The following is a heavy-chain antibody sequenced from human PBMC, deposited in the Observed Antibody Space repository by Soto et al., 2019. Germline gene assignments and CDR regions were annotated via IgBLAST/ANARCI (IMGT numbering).Heavy chain of an antibody. Sequence: PGGSLRLSCAASGFTFSNYAMIWVRQAPGRGLEWVSFIDGSGGSTYYADSVRGRFTISRDNSKNTMFLHMNSLRGEDTALYYSANRGGDTVFSCFDPWAQETMFPVSS. D-gene: IGHD2-8*02. CDR3: ANRGGDTVFSCFDP. CDR1: GFTFSNYA. V-gene: IGHV3-23*01. J-gene: IGHJ5*02. CDR2: IDGSGGST.